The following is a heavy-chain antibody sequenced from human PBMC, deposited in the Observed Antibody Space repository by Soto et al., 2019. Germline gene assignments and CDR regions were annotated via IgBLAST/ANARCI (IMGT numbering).Heavy chain of an antibody. CDR1: GGSISNYY. CDR3: ARGVPAAGTDWFDP. J-gene: IGHJ5*02. D-gene: IGHD6-13*01. Sequence: SETLSLTCTVSGGSISNYYWSWIRQPAEKRLEWIGRVSSTGSTYYNPSLKSRVTTSVDTSKNQVSLNLTSVTAADTAVYYCARGVPAAGTDWFDPWGQGTLVTVSS. CDR2: VSSTGST. V-gene: IGHV4-4*07.